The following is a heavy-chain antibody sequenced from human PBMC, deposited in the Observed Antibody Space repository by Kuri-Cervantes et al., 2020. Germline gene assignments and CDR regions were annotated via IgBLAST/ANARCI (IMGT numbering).Heavy chain of an antibody. D-gene: IGHD6-19*01. J-gene: IGHJ4*02. CDR2: IYYSGST. CDR3: ASLGIAVAGTSV. V-gene: IGHV4-39*01. Sequence: SETLSLTCTVSGGSISSSSYYWGWIRQPPGKGLEWIGSIYYSGSTYYNPSLKNRVTISVDTSKNQFSLKLSSVTAADTAVYYCASLGIAVAGTSVWGQGTLVTVSS. CDR1: GGSISSSSYY.